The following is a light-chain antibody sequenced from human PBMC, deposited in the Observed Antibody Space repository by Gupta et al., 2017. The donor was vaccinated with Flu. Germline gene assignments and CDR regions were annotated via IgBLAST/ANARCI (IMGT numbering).Light chain of an antibody. J-gene: IGKJ1*01. CDR3: KQEDHWLWT. CDR2: GAS. V-gene: IGKV3-15*01. CDR1: QTVSTN. Sequence: ERVMTQSPATLSVSPGDRATLSCMASQTVSTNLAWYQQKPGQAPRRLIYGASGRASGVPARFSGSGSGTEFTLTIDSLQSEDLAVYFCKQEDHWLWTFGQGTKVEI.